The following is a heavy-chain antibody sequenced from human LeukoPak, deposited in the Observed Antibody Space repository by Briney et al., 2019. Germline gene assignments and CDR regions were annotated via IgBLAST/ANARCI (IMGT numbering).Heavy chain of an antibody. Sequence: GGSLRLSCTASGFTLGSHDMHWVRQTSGEGLEWVAAIASGFQTFYAGSVKGRFTVSREDAKNSLYLQMNSLRAGDTAVYYCVREARGYHYTYFDYWGQGTLVTVSS. V-gene: IGHV3-13*01. D-gene: IGHD5-18*01. CDR3: VREARGYHYTYFDY. CDR1: GFTLGSHD. CDR2: IASGFQT. J-gene: IGHJ4*02.